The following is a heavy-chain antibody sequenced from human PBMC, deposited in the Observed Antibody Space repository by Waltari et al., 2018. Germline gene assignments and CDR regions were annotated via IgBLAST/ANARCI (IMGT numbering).Heavy chain of an antibody. V-gene: IGHV1-2*02. CDR3: ARDPWYSSGWPGIFDY. CDR2: INQNRGGK. CDR1: GYTFTGYY. Sequence: QVQLVQSGAEVKKPGASVKVSCKASGYTFTGYYMHWVRQAPGQGLEWMGWINQNRGGKNDEQKFQGRVTMTRDTSIRTAYMELSRLRSDDTAVYYCARDPWYSSGWPGIFDYWGQGTLVTVSS. D-gene: IGHD6-19*01. J-gene: IGHJ4*02.